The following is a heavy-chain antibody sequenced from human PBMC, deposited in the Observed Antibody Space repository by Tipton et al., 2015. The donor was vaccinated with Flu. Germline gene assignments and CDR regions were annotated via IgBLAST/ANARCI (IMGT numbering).Heavy chain of an antibody. J-gene: IGHJ3*01. Sequence: TLSLTCTVSGDSISSYYWGWIRQPPGKGLEWIGSIYYSGSTYYNPSLKSRVTISVDTSKNQFSLNLSSVTAADTALYYCARRSFSKTGTSKSGAFDVWGQGTMVTVSS. CDR2: IYYSGST. V-gene: IGHV4-39*07. CDR1: GDSISSYY. D-gene: IGHD1-7*01. CDR3: ARRSFSKTGTSKSGAFDV.